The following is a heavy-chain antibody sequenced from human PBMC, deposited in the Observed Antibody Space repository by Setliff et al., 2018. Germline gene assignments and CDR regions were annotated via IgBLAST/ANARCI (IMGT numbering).Heavy chain of an antibody. CDR3: VRGGEGSGGTCHYYFDY. CDR1: GFSFRDSW. Sequence: PGGSLRLSCAASGFSFRDSWMSWVRQAPGKGLEWVANINHDGIEKYYVDSVKGRFTISRDNAKNSLYLQMNSLRAEDTAVYYCVRGGEGSGGTCHYYFDYWGQGTLVTVSS. J-gene: IGHJ4*02. D-gene: IGHD2-15*01. CDR2: INHDGIEK. V-gene: IGHV3-7*01.